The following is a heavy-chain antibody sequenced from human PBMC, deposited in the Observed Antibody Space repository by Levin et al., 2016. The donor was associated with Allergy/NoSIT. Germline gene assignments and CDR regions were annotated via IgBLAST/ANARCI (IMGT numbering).Heavy chain of an antibody. J-gene: IGHJ4*02. D-gene: IGHD6-13*01. CDR2: ISSSTSSYT. CDR3: ARVGTIEAAGTVDY. Sequence: GSLRLSCAASGFTFSDYYMSWIRQAPGKGLEWVSYISSSTSSYTNYADSVKGRFTISRDNAQNSLYLQMNSLRAEDTAVYYCARVGTIEAAGTVDYWGQGTLVTVSS. V-gene: IGHV3-11*05. CDR1: GFTFSDYY.